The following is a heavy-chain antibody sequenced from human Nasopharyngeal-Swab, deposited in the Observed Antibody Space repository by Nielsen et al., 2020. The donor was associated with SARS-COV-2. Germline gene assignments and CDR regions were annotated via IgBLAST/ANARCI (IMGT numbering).Heavy chain of an antibody. J-gene: IGHJ4*02. D-gene: IGHD6-6*01. CDR2: IYYSGST. V-gene: IGHV4-61*01. CDR1: GGSVSSGSYY. CDR3: ARDEAARPFDY. Sequence: SETLSLTCTVSGGSVSSGSYYWSWIRQPPGKGLEWIGYIYYSGSTNYNPSLKSRVTISVDTSKNQFSLKLSSVTAADTAVYYCARDEAARPFDYWGQGTLVTVSS.